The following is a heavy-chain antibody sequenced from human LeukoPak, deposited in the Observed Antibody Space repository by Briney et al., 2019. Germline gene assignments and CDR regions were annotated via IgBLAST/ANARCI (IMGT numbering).Heavy chain of an antibody. CDR1: GYTFTGYY. Sequence: ASVKVSCKASGYTFTGYYMHWVRQAPGQGLEWMGWISAYNGNTNYAQKLQGRVTMTTDTSTSTAYMELRSLRSDDTAVYYCARQPRVWFGELHREDNWFDPWGQGTLVTVSS. V-gene: IGHV1-18*04. CDR2: ISAYNGNT. J-gene: IGHJ5*02. D-gene: IGHD3-10*01. CDR3: ARQPRVWFGELHREDNWFDP.